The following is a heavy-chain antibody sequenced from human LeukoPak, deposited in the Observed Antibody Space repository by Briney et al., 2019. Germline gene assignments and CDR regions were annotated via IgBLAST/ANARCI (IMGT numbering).Heavy chain of an antibody. J-gene: IGHJ4*02. CDR2: ISGSGGNT. D-gene: IGHD6-13*01. V-gene: IGHV3-23*01. CDR3: ARVIAAAHFDY. Sequence: QAGGSLRLSCAASGFTFTTYAMTWVRQAPGKGLEWVSAISGSGGNTYYADSVKGRFTISRDNSKNTLFLQMNSLRAEDTAVYYCARVIAAAHFDYWGQGTLVTVSS. CDR1: GFTFTTYA.